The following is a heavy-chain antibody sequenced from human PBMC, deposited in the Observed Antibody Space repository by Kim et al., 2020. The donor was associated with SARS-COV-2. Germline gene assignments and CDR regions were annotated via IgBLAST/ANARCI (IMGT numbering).Heavy chain of an antibody. CDR1: GGSISSYY. Sequence: SETLSLTCTVSGGSISSYYWSWIRQPPGKGLEWIGYIYYSGSTNYNPSLKSRVTISVDTSKNQFSLKLSSVTAADTAVYYCACNKYYDFWSGVSDAWFDPWGQGTLVTVSS. D-gene: IGHD3-3*01. J-gene: IGHJ5*02. CDR2: IYYSGST. CDR3: ACNKYYDFWSGVSDAWFDP. V-gene: IGHV4-59*01.